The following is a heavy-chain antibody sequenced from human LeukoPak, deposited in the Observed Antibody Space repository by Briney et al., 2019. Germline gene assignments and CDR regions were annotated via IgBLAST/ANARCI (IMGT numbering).Heavy chain of an antibody. CDR2: ISPSGDT. D-gene: IGHD3-10*01. CDR1: SVSISNSDW. V-gene: IGHV4-4*02. CDR3: ARDTSSDSGSQKSRYFDP. Sequence: SETLSLTCAVSSVSISNSDWWNWVRQPPGKGLEWIGEISPSGDTNYNPSLRSRITMSLGKSKNQFSLKLTSVTAADTAVYYCARDTSSDSGSQKSRYFDPWGRGTLVTVSS. J-gene: IGHJ2*01.